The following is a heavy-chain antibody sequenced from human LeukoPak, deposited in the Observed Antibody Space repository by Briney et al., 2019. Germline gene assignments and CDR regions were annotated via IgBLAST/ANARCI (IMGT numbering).Heavy chain of an antibody. J-gene: IGHJ5*02. CDR1: GFTFSYFA. V-gene: IGHV3-23*01. Sequence: PPGGSLRLSCEASGFTFSYFAMTWVRQAPGKGLEWVSSLTGNSESTYYADSVKGRFTISRDNSKNTLYLQMNSLRAEDTAVYYCAKAPLYYSSSRWFDPWGQGTLVTVSS. CDR3: AKAPLYYSSSRWFDP. D-gene: IGHD6-6*01. CDR2: LTGNSEST.